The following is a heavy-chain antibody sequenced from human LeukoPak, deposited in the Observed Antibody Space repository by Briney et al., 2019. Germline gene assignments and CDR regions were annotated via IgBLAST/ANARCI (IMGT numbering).Heavy chain of an antibody. CDR2: IIPIFGTA. CDR1: GGTFSSYA. CDR3: ASMVIGAAAGIEGEETFDY. V-gene: IGHV1-69*13. D-gene: IGHD6-13*01. Sequence: SVKVSCKASGGTFSSYAISWVRQAPGQGLEWMGGIIPIFGTANYAQKFQGRVTITADESTSTAYMELSSLSSEDPAVYYCASMVIGAAAGIEGEETFDYWGQGTLVTVSS. J-gene: IGHJ4*02.